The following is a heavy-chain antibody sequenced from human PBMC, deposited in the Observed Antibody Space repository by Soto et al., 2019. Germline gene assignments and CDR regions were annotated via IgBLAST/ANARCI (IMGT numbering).Heavy chain of an antibody. J-gene: IGHJ4*02. CDR3: ARASRAYGVCDY. CDR1: GYPFTTYG. Sequence: QVQLMQSGAEVKKPGASVRVSCKASGYPFTTYGISWVRQAPGQGPEWMGWISGYNDDRNYAQKFQGRVTMTIDTSTSTAYMDLRSLRPDDSAVYYCARASRAYGVCDYWGQGTLVTVSS. D-gene: IGHD4-17*01. V-gene: IGHV1-18*01. CDR2: ISGYNDDR.